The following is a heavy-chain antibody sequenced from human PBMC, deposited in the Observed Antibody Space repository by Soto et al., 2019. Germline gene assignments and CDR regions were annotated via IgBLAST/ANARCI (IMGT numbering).Heavy chain of an antibody. D-gene: IGHD2-15*01. CDR2: IWYDGSNK. J-gene: IGHJ3*02. Sequence: GGSLRLSCAASGFTFSSYGMHWVRQAPGKGLEWVAVIWYDGSNKYYADSVKGRFTISRDNSKNTLYLQMNSLRAEDTAVYYCARSEDIVVVVAVSGAFDIWGQGTMVTVSS. CDR1: GFTFSSYG. CDR3: ARSEDIVVVVAVSGAFDI. V-gene: IGHV3-33*01.